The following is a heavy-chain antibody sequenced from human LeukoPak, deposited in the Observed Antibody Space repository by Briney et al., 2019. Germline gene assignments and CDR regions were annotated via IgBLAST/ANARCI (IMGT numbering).Heavy chain of an antibody. CDR3: AKDWNIVTTIGDYFDY. CDR2: ISASGGST. CDR1: GFTFSSYG. J-gene: IGHJ4*02. V-gene: IGHV3-23*01. Sequence: GGSLRLSCAASGFTFSSYGMSWVRQAPGKGLEWVSSISASGGSTYYADSVKGRFTISRDNSKNTPYLQMNSLRAEDTAVYYCAKDWNIVTTIGDYFDYWGQGTLVTVSS. D-gene: IGHD5-12*01.